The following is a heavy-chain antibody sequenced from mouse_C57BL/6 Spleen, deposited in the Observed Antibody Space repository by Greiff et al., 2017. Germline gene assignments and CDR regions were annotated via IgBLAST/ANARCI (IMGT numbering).Heavy chain of an antibody. Sequence: QVQLQQSGAELVRPGTSVKVSCKASGYAFTNYLIEWVKQRPGQGLEWIGVINPGSGGTNYNEKFKGKATLTADKSSSTAYMQLSSLTSEDSAVYFCARGEGLWFFDYWGQGTTLTVSS. CDR3: ARGEGLWFFDY. CDR2: INPGSGGT. J-gene: IGHJ2*01. V-gene: IGHV1-54*01. D-gene: IGHD3-3*01. CDR1: GYAFTNYL.